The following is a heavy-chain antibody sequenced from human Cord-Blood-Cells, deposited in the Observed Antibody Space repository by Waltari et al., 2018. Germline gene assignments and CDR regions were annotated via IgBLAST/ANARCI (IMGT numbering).Heavy chain of an antibody. Sequence: QVQLQQSGPGLVKPSQTPSLTCAISGDRVSSNCAAWYWIRQSPSTGLEWLGRTYDRSKWYNDYAVSVKSRITINPDTSKNQFSLQLNSVTPEDTAVYDCARGVASSSWYYYYYYGMDVWGQGTTVTVSS. CDR3: ARGVASSSWYYYYYYGMDV. CDR1: GDRVSSNCAA. CDR2: TYDRSKWYN. J-gene: IGHJ6*02. D-gene: IGHD6-13*01. V-gene: IGHV6-1*01.